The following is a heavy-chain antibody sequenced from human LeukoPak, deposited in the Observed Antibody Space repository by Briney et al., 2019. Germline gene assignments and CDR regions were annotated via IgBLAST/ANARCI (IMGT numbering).Heavy chain of an antibody. CDR1: GGSISSYY. J-gene: IGHJ3*02. CDR3: ARHGGESIVAMILHAFDI. V-gene: IGHV4-59*08. CDR2: IYYSGST. Sequence: SETLSLTCTVSGGSISSYYWSWIRQPPGKGLEWIGYIYYSGSTNYNPSLKSRVTMSVDTSKNQFSLKLSSVTAADTAVYYCARHGGESIVAMILHAFDIWGQGTMVTVSS. D-gene: IGHD5-12*01.